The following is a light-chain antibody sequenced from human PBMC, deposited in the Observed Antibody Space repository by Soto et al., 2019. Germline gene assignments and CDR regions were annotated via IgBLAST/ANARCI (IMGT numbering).Light chain of an antibody. Sequence: EIALTQSPGTLPSSHGEGAILSCGAGQSVSSSQLAWYQQKPGQAPRLLVYGASSRATGIPDRFSGSGSGTDFTLTISNLQSEDFAIYYCQQYNNWPRTLGQRTNVDI. CDR2: GAS. CDR1: QSVSSSQ. J-gene: IGKJ2*01. V-gene: IGKV3-20*01. CDR3: QQYNNWPRT.